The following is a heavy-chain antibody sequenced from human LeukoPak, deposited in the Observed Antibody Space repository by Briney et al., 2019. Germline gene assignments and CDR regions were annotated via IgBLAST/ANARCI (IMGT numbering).Heavy chain of an antibody. CDR2: ISGSGGST. V-gene: IGHV3-23*01. Sequence: GGSLRLSCAASGFTFSSYAMSWVRQAPGKGLEWVSAISGSGGSTYYADSVKGRFTISRDNSKNTLYLQMNSLRAEDTAVYYCASHYGSGSYYFDYWGQGTLVTVFS. CDR3: ASHYGSGSYYFDY. D-gene: IGHD3-10*01. J-gene: IGHJ4*02. CDR1: GFTFSSYA.